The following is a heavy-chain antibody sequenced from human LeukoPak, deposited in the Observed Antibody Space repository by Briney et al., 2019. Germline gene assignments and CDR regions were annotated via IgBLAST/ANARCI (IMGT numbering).Heavy chain of an antibody. D-gene: IGHD2-15*01. Sequence: SETLSLTCTVSGGSIRSSYYYWGWIRQPPGKGLEWIGSIYDSGSTYYNPSLKSRVTISVDTSKNQFSLKLSSVTAADTAVYYCARGGKDIVVVVAATLPGPFDPWGQGTLVTVSS. J-gene: IGHJ5*02. CDR2: IYDSGST. CDR3: ARGGKDIVVVVAATLPGPFDP. V-gene: IGHV4-39*07. CDR1: GGSIRSSYYY.